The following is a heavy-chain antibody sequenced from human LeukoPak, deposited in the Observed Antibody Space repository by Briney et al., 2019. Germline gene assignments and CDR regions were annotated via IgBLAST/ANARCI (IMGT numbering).Heavy chain of an antibody. CDR2: ISWDGGST. CDR3: AKGLSSSGSNDPLGY. CDR1: GFTFDDYA. V-gene: IGHV3-43D*03. D-gene: IGHD6-19*01. Sequence: GGSLRLSCAASGFTFDDYAMHWVRQAPGKGLEWVSLISWDGGSTYYADSVKGRFTISRDNSENSLYLQMNSLRAEDTALYYCAKGLSSSGSNDPLGYWGQGTLVTVSS. J-gene: IGHJ4*02.